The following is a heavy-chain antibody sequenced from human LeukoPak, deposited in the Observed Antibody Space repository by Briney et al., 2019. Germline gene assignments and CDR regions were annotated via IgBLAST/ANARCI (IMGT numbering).Heavy chain of an antibody. CDR3: ASVVGATAMDV. D-gene: IGHD1-26*01. Sequence: GGSLRLSCAGSGFTFSNYWMHWVRQAPGKGLVWVSRVNSDGTSTTYADSVKGRITISRDNAKNSLYLQMNSLRAEDTAVYYCASVVGATAMDVWGKGTTVTVSS. V-gene: IGHV3-74*01. J-gene: IGHJ6*03. CDR2: VNSDGTST. CDR1: GFTFSNYW.